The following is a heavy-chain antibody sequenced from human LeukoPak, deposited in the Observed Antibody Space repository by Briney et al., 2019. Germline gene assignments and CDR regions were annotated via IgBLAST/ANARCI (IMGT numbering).Heavy chain of an antibody. D-gene: IGHD6-13*01. CDR3: ARRIAAAGDWFDP. CDR1: GYTFTGYY. V-gene: IGHV1-2*02. Sequence: ASVKVSCKASGYTFTGYYMHWERQAPGQGLEWMGWINPNSGGTNYAQKFQGRVTMTRDTSIGTAYMELSRLRSDDTAVYYCARRIAAAGDWFDPWGQGTLVTVSS. CDR2: INPNSGGT. J-gene: IGHJ5*02.